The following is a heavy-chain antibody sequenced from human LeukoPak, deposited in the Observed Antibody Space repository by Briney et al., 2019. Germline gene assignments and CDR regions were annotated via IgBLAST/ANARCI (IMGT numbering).Heavy chain of an antibody. V-gene: IGHV3-21*01. Sequence: GGSLRLSCAASGFTFSSYNMNWVRQAPGQGLEWVSSITSGSSYIYYADLVKGRFTISRDNAKNSLYLQMNSLRVEDTAVYYCARAGRKSRGVDIVRKKETGYYYYLDVWGKGTTVTVSS. J-gene: IGHJ6*03. CDR2: ITSGSSYI. CDR1: GFTFSSYN. CDR3: ARAGRKSRGVDIVRKKETGYYYYLDV. D-gene: IGHD2-15*01.